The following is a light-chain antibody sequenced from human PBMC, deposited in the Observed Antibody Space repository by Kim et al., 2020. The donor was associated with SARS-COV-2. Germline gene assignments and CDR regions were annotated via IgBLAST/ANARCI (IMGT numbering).Light chain of an antibody. V-gene: IGKV3-20*01. CDR3: QQYGSSPGT. CDR1: QSVGSSY. CDR2: GAS. J-gene: IGKJ1*01. Sequence: EIVLAQSPGTLSLSPGERATLSCRVSQSVGSSYLAWYQQKPGQAPRLLIYGASTRATGIPDRFSGSGSGTDFTLTIRRLEPEDFAVYYCQQYGSSPGTFGQGTKVDIK.